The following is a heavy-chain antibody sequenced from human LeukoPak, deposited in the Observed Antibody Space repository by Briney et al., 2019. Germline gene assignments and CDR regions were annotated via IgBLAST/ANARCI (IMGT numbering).Heavy chain of an antibody. CDR1: GYTFTSYD. CDR3: ARGRRVVAATSREDYYYYYMDV. J-gene: IGHJ6*03. CDR2: MNPNSGNT. V-gene: IGHV1-8*01. D-gene: IGHD2-15*01. Sequence: ASVKLCCKASGYTFTSYDINWVRQATGQGLEWMGWMNPNSGNTGYAQKFQGRVTMTRNTSISTAYMELNSLRSEDTAVYYCARGRRVVAATSREDYYYYYMDVWGKGTTVTVSS.